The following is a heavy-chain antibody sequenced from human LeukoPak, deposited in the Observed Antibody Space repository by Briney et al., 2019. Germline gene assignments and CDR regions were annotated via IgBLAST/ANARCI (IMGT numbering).Heavy chain of an antibody. J-gene: IGHJ4*02. Sequence: AAVTVSFTSSGYTFTGYYMHGVRQAPAQGREWMGWINSNSGGTNYTQKFQGRVTINRDTSISTAYMELSRLRSDDTAVYYCARDHIPRDTYGSHALQYECDYWGERTLVTVSS. D-gene: IGHD5-18*01. CDR3: ARDHIPRDTYGSHALQYECDY. CDR2: INSNSGGT. V-gene: IGHV1-2*02. CDR1: GYTFTGYY.